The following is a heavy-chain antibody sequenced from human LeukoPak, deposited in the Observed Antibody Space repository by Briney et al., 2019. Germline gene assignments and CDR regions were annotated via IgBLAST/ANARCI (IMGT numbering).Heavy chain of an antibody. Sequence: SETLSLTCAVYGVSFSGYYWSWIRQPPGKGLEWIGEINHSGSTNYNPSLKSRVTISVDTSKNQFSLKLSSVTAADTAVYYCATSSYGAGYYYYMDVWGKGTTVTISS. D-gene: IGHD4-17*01. CDR2: INHSGST. CDR3: ATSSYGAGYYYYMDV. V-gene: IGHV4-34*01. CDR1: GVSFSGYY. J-gene: IGHJ6*03.